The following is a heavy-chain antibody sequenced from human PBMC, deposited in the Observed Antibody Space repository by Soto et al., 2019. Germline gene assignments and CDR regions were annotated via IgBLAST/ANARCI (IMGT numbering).Heavy chain of an antibody. CDR2: INHSGST. V-gene: IGHV4-34*01. D-gene: IGHD5-18*01. CDR1: GGSFSGYY. CDR3: ARGSLWYYYSYGMDV. J-gene: IGHJ6*02. Sequence: PSETLSLTCAVYGGSFSGYYWSWIRQPPGKGLEWIGEINHSGSTNYNPSLKSRVTISVDTSKNQFSLKLSSVTAADTAVYYCARGSLWYYYSYGMDVCGQGTTVTVSS.